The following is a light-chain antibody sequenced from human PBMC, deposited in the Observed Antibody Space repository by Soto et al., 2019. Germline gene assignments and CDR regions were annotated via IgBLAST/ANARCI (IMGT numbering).Light chain of an antibody. V-gene: IGLV1-44*01. J-gene: IGLJ1*01. CDR3: AAWDDSLNAYV. Sequence: QSVLTQPPSASGTPGQRVTISCSGSNSNIGSNTVNWYQQLPGTAPKLIIYSNNQWPSGVPDRISGSKSGTSASLAISGLQSEDEADYYCAAWDDSLNAYVFGTGTRSPS. CDR1: NSNIGSNT. CDR2: SNN.